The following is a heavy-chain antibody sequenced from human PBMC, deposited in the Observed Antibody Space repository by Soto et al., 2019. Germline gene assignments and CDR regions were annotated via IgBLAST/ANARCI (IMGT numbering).Heavy chain of an antibody. D-gene: IGHD1-26*01. V-gene: IGHV2-70*04. CDR3: ARMPARSGNNHHDAFDF. Sequence: SGPTLVNPTQTLTLTCTFSGFSLSTNAVRVSWIRQSPGKALEWLARIDWDGDKLYNTSLRTRLTISKDTSKNQVVLTMTNMDPLDTVTYYCARMPARSGNNHHDAFDFWGPGTMVTVSS. CDR2: IDWDGDK. J-gene: IGHJ3*01. CDR1: GFSLSTNAVR.